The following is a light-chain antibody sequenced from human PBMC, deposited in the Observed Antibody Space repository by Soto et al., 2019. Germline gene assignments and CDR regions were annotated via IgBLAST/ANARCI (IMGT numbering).Light chain of an antibody. J-gene: IGKJ1*01. Sequence: ERATLSCSASQSLRNNYLAWHQQKPGQAPRLLIYGASTRATGIPDRFSGSGSGADFTLTISRLESEDFAVYYCQQYDTSSRTFGQGTKVDIK. CDR3: QQYDTSSRT. CDR1: QSLRNNY. CDR2: GAS. V-gene: IGKV3-20*01.